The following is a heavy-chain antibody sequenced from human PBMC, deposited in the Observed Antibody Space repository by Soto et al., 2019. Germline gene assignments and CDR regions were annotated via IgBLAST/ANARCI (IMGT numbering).Heavy chain of an antibody. D-gene: IGHD6-25*01. CDR3: ARSATCLSIACSRRDAFDI. V-gene: IGHV3-48*02. CDR1: GFTFSNFA. CDR2: ISATGSTI. Sequence: EVQLAESGGGLVQPGGSLRFSCAASGFTFSNFAMNWVRQAPGKGLEWVSYISATGSTIYYADSVKDRFTISRDNAKNALHLQVNSLRDEDTAVYYCARSATCLSIACSRRDAFDIWGQGTMVAVSS. J-gene: IGHJ3*02.